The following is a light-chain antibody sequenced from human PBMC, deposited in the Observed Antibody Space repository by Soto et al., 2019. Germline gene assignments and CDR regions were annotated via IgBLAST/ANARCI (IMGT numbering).Light chain of an antibody. Sequence: QSVLTQPPSASATPGQRVTISCSGSDSNVGINFVYWYQQLPGTAPKLLIYTNDQRPSGVPDRFSGSKSGNTASLTVSGLQAADEADYFCKSYAGSNTYVFGSGTKVTVL. CDR1: DSNVGINF. CDR3: KSYAGSNTYV. J-gene: IGLJ1*01. V-gene: IGLV1-44*01. CDR2: TND.